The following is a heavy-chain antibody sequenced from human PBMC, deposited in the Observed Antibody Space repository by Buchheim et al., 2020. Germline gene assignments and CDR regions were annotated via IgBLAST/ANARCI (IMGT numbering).Heavy chain of an antibody. CDR3: ARDPRIVGVGRVLTAWFDP. CDR1: GFTFSSYS. V-gene: IGHV3-21*01. Sequence: EVQLVESGGGLVKPGGSLRLSCAASGFTFSSYSMNWVRQAPGKGLEWVSSISSSSSYIYYADSVKGRFTISRDNAKNSLYPQMNSLRAEDTAVYYCARDPRIVGVGRVLTAWFDPWGQGTL. J-gene: IGHJ5*02. D-gene: IGHD2-15*01. CDR2: ISSSSSYI.